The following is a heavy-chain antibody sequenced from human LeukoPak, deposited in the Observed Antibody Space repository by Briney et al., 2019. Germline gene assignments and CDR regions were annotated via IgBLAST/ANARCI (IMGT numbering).Heavy chain of an antibody. CDR2: IYYSGST. Sequence: SETLSLTCTVSGGSISSYYWSWIRQPPGKGLEWIGYIYYSGSTNYNPSLKRRVTISVDTSKNQFSLKLSSVTAADTAVYYCARGGRITPFDYWGQGTLVTVSS. V-gene: IGHV4-59*01. J-gene: IGHJ4*02. CDR1: GGSISSYY. D-gene: IGHD3-10*01. CDR3: ARGGRITPFDY.